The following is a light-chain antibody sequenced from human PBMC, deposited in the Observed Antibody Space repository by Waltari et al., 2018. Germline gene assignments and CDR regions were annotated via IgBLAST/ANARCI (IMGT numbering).Light chain of an antibody. CDR3: QTGGHGTWV. J-gene: IGLJ3*02. CDR2: VKSDGSH. Sequence: QLVLTQSPSASASLGASVKLTCTLSSGHSTNIIAWLQQQPAKGPRFLLNVKSDGSHNKGVGIPDRSSGSSSGAERYLTISSLQSEDEADYYCQTGGHGTWVFGGGTRLTVL. V-gene: IGLV4-69*01. CDR1: SGHSTNI.